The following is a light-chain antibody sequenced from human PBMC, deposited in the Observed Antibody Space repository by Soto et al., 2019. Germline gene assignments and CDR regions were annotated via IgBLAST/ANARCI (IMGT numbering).Light chain of an antibody. CDR3: QQANSFPLT. Sequence: DIQMTQSASSVAASVCDGITSPCRASQGITTWLAWYQQKPGKAPKLLIDAASSLQSGVPSRFSGSGSGTDFKLTSSSLQPEDFATYYCQQANSFPLTFGGGTKVDIK. CDR1: QGITTW. CDR2: AAS. V-gene: IGKV1-12*01. J-gene: IGKJ4*01.